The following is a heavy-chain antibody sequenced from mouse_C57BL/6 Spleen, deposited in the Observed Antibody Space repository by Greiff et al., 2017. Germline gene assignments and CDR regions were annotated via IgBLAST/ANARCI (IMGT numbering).Heavy chain of an antibody. CDR2: IDPSDSET. J-gene: IGHJ2*01. CDR1: GYTFTSYW. Sequence: QVQLQQPGAELVRPGSSVKLSCKASGYTFTSYWMHWVKQRPLQGLEWIGTIDPSDSETHSNQKFKDKATLPVDKSSSTAYMQLSSLTLEDSAVYYCARRGGDFDYWGQGTTLTVSS. CDR3: ARRGGDFDY. V-gene: IGHV1-52*01.